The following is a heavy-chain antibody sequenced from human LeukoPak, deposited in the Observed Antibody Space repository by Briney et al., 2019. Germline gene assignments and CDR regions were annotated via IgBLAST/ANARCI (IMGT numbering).Heavy chain of an antibody. CDR2: ISSSSSYI. J-gene: IGHJ3*02. D-gene: IGHD3-22*01. Sequence: GGSLRLSCAASGFTFSSYSMNWVRQAPGRGLEWVSSISSSSSYIYYADSVKGRFTISRDNAKNSLYLQMNSLRAEDTAVYYCARARYYYDSSGYGHYAFDIWGQGTMVTVSS. V-gene: IGHV3-21*01. CDR3: ARARYYYDSSGYGHYAFDI. CDR1: GFTFSSYS.